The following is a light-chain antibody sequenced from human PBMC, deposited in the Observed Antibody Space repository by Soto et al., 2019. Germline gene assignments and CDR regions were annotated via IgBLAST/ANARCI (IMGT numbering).Light chain of an antibody. J-gene: IGKJ4*01. CDR1: QSISMF. CDR3: QQSFSSPLT. CDR2: AAS. Sequence: DIQMTQSPSSLSASVGDRVSITCRASQSISMFLNWYQQKPGKAPKLLIYAASSLQSGVPSRFSGSGSGTDFTHTISSLQPEDFATYYCQQSFSSPLTFGGGTKVEIK. V-gene: IGKV1-39*01.